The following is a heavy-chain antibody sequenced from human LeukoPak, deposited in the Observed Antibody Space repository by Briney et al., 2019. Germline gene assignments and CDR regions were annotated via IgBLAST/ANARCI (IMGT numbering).Heavy chain of an antibody. CDR1: EFTLRRYW. CDR3: ARRKYYSDRSGYYYVHYCYGLDV. V-gene: IGHV3-7*01. CDR2: IKEDENEQ. J-gene: IGHJ6*02. Sequence: PGGPQRLSCAASEFTLRRYWMSCVRLAPGKGLEWVASIKEDENEQFYVGSVKCQFTISRENDKNSLFLQMNSLRAEDTAVYYCARRKYYSDRSGYYYVHYCYGLDVWGQGTTVIVSS. D-gene: IGHD3-22*01.